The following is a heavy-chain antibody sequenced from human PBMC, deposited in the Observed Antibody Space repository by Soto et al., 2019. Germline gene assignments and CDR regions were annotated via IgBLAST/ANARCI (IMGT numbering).Heavy chain of an antibody. Sequence: EVQLVESGGGLVKPGGSLRLSCAASGFTFSSYSMNWVRQAPGKGLEWVSSISSSSSYIYYADSVKGRFTISRDNAKNSLYLQMNSLRAEDTAVYYCARVTSSLPYGILGLFDYWGQGTLVTVSS. V-gene: IGHV3-21*01. J-gene: IGHJ4*02. D-gene: IGHD4-17*01. CDR2: ISSSSSYI. CDR1: GFTFSSYS. CDR3: ARVTSSLPYGILGLFDY.